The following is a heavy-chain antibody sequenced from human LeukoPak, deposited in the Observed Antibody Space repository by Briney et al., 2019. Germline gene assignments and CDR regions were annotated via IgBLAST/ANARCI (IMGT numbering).Heavy chain of an antibody. CDR2: IIPIFGTA. CDR1: GGTFSSYA. J-gene: IGHJ5*02. V-gene: IGHV1-69*01. Sequence: SVKVSCKASGGTFSSYAISWVRQAPGQGLEWMGGIIPIFGTANYAQKFEGRVTITADESTSTAYMELSSLRSEDTAVYYCARGLPAAIVWNWFDPWGQGTLVTVSS. D-gene: IGHD2-2*01. CDR3: ARGLPAAIVWNWFDP.